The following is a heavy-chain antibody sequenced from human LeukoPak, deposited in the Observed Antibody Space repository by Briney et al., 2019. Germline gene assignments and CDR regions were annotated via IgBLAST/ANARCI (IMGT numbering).Heavy chain of an antibody. J-gene: IGHJ3*02. CDR1: GYSFTSYW. V-gene: IGHV5-51*01. CDR2: IYPGDSDT. D-gene: IGHD4-23*01. CDR3: ARLDDYGGNSKPKNDAFDI. Sequence: GGSLKTSCKGSGYSFTSYWIGWVRQMPGKGLEWMGSIYPGDSDTRYSPSFQCQVTISADKSISTAYLQWSSLKASDTAMYYCARLDDYGGNSKPKNDAFDIWGQGTMVTVSS.